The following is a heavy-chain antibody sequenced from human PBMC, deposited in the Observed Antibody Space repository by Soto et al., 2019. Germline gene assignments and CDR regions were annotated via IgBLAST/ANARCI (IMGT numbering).Heavy chain of an antibody. CDR1: GFTFSSYA. Sequence: PGGSLRLSCAASGFTFSSYAMSWVRQAPGKGLEWVSAISGSGGSTYYADSVKGRFTISRDNSKNTLYLQMNSLRAEDTAVYYCAKGLGGSGSPYYFDYWGQGTLVTVSS. V-gene: IGHV3-23*01. D-gene: IGHD3-10*01. J-gene: IGHJ4*02. CDR3: AKGLGGSGSPYYFDY. CDR2: ISGSGGST.